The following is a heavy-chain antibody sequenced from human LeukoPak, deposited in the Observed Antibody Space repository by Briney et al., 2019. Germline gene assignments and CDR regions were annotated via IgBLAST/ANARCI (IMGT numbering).Heavy chain of an antibody. D-gene: IGHD5-18*01. J-gene: IGHJ6*02. CDR3: ARDKVTDYYYGMDV. CDR1: GGSISSYY. V-gene: IGHV4-59*01. CDR2: ISYSGST. Sequence: SETLSLTCTVSGGSISSYYWSWIRQPPGKGLEWIGHISYSGSTNYNPSLKSRVTISVDTSKNQFSLKLSSVTAADTAVYYCARDKVTDYYYGMDVWGQGTTVTVSS.